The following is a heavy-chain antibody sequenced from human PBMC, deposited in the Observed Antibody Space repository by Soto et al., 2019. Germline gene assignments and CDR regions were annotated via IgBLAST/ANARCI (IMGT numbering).Heavy chain of an antibody. D-gene: IGHD3-22*01. CDR1: GFTFSNAL. CDR2: IKSKTDGGTT. J-gene: IGHJ6*02. CDR3: TTIADYYDSSGYYFGLYGMDV. Sequence: GGSLRLSCAASGFTFSNALMNWVRQAPGKGLEWVGRIKSKTDGGTTDYAAPVKGRFTISRDDSKNTLYLQMNSLKTEDTAVYYCTTIADYYDSSGYYFGLYGMDVWGQGTTVTVSS. V-gene: IGHV3-15*07.